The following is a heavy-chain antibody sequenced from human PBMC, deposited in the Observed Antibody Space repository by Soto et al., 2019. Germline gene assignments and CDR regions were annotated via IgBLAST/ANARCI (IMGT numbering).Heavy chain of an antibody. D-gene: IGHD6-19*01. CDR3: AKGDSGWYTPIDY. CDR1: GFTFSSYA. CDR2: ISGSGGST. V-gene: IGHV3-23*01. J-gene: IGHJ4*02. Sequence: EVQLLESGGGLVQPGGSLRLSCAASGFTFSSYAMSWVRQAPGKGLEWVSAISGSGGSTYYADSAKGRFTISRDNSKNTLYLQMNSLRAEDTAVYYCAKGDSGWYTPIDYWGQGTLVTVSS.